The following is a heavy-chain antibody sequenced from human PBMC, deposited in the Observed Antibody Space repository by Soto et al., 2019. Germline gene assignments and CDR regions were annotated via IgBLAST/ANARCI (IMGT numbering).Heavy chain of an antibody. CDR2: IYYSGST. CDR1: GGSISSSSYY. Sequence: SETLSLTCTVSGGSISSSSYYWGWIRQPPGKGLEWIGSIYYSGSTYYNPSLKSRVTISVDTSKNQFSLKLSSVTAADTAVYYCARSYSSSWYLRYFDYWGQGTLVTVSS. J-gene: IGHJ4*02. D-gene: IGHD6-13*01. CDR3: ARSYSSSWYLRYFDY. V-gene: IGHV4-39*01.